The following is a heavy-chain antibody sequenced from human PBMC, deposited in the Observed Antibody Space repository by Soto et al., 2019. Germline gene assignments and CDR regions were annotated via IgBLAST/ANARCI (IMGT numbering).Heavy chain of an antibody. V-gene: IGHV1-18*01. CDR2: ISAYNGNT. J-gene: IGHJ6*02. Sequence: QVQLVQSGAEVKKPGASVKVSCKASGYTFTSYGIIWVRQAPGQGLEWMGWISAYNGNTNYAKKLQGRVTMTTDTSTSTAYMELRSLRSDDTAVYYCAREGDYDILTGYYIIHYYYGMDVWGQGTTVTVSS. CDR1: GYTFTSYG. D-gene: IGHD3-9*01. CDR3: AREGDYDILTGYYIIHYYYGMDV.